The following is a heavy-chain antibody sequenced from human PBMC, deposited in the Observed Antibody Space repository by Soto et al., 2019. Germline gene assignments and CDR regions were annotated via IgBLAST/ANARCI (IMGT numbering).Heavy chain of an antibody. CDR2: ISYDSDTI. CDR1: GFPIVQST. Sequence: GALSLTCARSGFPIVQSTINWVRQAEGKGLEWIAYISYDSDTIQYADSVKGRFTISRDNAKNSLYLQMNSLRDEDTAVYYCARLYYDYAWGQGPPVTVSS. J-gene: IGHJ4*03. CDR3: ARLYYDYA. D-gene: IGHD3-3*01. V-gene: IGHV3-48*02.